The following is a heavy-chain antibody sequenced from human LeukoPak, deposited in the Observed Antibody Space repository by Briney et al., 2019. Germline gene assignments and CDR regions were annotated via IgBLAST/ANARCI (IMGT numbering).Heavy chain of an antibody. CDR1: GGTFSSYA. CDR2: IIPIFGTA. D-gene: IGHD2-2*02. CDR3: VRGTSDCSSTSCYIDSNYYYYYMDV. J-gene: IGHJ6*03. Sequence: SVKVSCKASGGTFSSYAISWVRQAPGQGLEWMGGIIPIFGTANYAQKFQGRVTITTDESTSTAYMELSSLRSEDTAVYYCVRGTSDCSSTSCYIDSNYYYYYMDVWGKGTTVTVSS. V-gene: IGHV1-69*05.